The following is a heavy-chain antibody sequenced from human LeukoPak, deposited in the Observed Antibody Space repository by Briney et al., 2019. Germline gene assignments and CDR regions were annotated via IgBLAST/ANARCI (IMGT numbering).Heavy chain of an antibody. J-gene: IGHJ3*01. CDR3: AREGNYDFWRGAFDV. CDR2: IYSGGST. Sequence: QTGGSLRLSCAASGFTVSSNYMSWVRQAPGKGLEWVSVIYSGGSTYYADSVKGRFTISRDNSRNTLYLQMNSLRAEDTAVYFCAREGNYDFWRGAFDVWGQGTMVTVSS. V-gene: IGHV3-53*01. CDR1: GFTVSSNY. D-gene: IGHD3-3*01.